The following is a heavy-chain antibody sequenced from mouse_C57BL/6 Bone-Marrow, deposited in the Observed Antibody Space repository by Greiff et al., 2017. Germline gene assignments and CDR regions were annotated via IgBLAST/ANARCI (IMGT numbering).Heavy chain of an antibody. CDR2: INPSSGYT. CDR3: ARKQLRLRCYFDY. CDR1: GYTFTSYT. V-gene: IGHV1-4*01. Sequence: VKLMESGAELARPGASVKMSCKASGYTFTSYTMHWVKQRPGQGLEWIGYINPSSGYTKYNQKFKDKATLTADKSSSTAYMQLSSLTSEDSAVYYCARKQLRLRCYFDYWGQGTTLTVSS. D-gene: IGHD3-2*02. J-gene: IGHJ2*01.